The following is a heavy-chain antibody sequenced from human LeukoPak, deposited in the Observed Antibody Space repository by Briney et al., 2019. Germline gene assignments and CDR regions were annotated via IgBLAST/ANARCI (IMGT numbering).Heavy chain of an antibody. Sequence: PGGSLRLSCAASGFTFSSYSKNWVRQAPGKGLEWVSSISSSSSYIYYADSVKGRFTISRDNAKNSLYLQMNSLRAEDTAVYYCASVPYYYDSSGSMYYFDYWGQGTLVTVSS. CDR1: GFTFSSYS. CDR3: ASVPYYYDSSGSMYYFDY. J-gene: IGHJ4*02. V-gene: IGHV3-21*01. CDR2: ISSSSSYI. D-gene: IGHD3-22*01.